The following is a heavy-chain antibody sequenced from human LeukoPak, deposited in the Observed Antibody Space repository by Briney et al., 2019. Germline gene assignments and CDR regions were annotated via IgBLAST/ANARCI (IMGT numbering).Heavy chain of an antibody. Sequence: SETLSLTCVVYGGSSSDYYWTWIRQPPGKGLEWIGEINHSGSTNYNPSLKSRVTISVDTSKNQFSLKLSSVTAADTAVYYCASSDYYDSSGYLTLNWFDPWGQGTLVTVSS. CDR1: GGSSSDYY. V-gene: IGHV4-34*01. CDR3: ASSDYYDSSGYLTLNWFDP. J-gene: IGHJ5*02. D-gene: IGHD3-22*01. CDR2: INHSGST.